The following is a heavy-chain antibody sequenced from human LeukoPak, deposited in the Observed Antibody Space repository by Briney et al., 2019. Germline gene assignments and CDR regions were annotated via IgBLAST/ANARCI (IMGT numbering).Heavy chain of an antibody. Sequence: GGSLRLSCAASGFVVSNNYLTWVRQAPGKGLEWVSVIYRGGSTFYADSVKGRFTISRDNSKNTLYLQMNSLRAEDTAVYYCARGLYYDTSGYYYHDYWGQGTLVTVSS. CDR1: GFVVSNNY. CDR2: IYRGGST. CDR3: ARGLYYDTSGYYYHDY. V-gene: IGHV3-53*01. D-gene: IGHD3-22*01. J-gene: IGHJ4*02.